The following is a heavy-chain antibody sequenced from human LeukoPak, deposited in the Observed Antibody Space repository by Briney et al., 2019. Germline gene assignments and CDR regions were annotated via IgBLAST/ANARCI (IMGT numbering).Heavy chain of an antibody. V-gene: IGHV3-30-3*01. CDR2: ISYDGNNK. Sequence: GGSLRLSCAASGFTLSDYAMHWVRQAPGKGLEWVAVISYDGNNKYYTDSVKGRVTISRDNAKNTLYLQMNSLRAEDTSVYYCARGIGTTWDTSHANFDYWGQGTLGTVSS. CDR1: GFTLSDYA. D-gene: IGHD1-26*01. J-gene: IGHJ4*02. CDR3: ARGIGTTWDTSHANFDY.